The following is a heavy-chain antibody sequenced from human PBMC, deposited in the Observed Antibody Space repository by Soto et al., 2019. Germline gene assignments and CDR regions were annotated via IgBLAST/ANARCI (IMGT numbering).Heavy chain of an antibody. J-gene: IGHJ3*02. Sequence: ASVKVSCKASGGTFSSYTISWVRQAPGQGLEWMGRIIPILGIANYAQKFQGRVTITADKSTSTAYMELSSLRSGDTAVYYCARDGESSSWYHAFDIWGQGTMVTVSS. CDR2: IIPILGIA. CDR1: GGTFSSYT. V-gene: IGHV1-69*04. D-gene: IGHD6-13*01. CDR3: ARDGESSSWYHAFDI.